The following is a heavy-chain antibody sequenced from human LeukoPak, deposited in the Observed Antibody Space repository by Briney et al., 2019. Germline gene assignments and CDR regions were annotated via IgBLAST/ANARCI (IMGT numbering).Heavy chain of an antibody. V-gene: IGHV3-23*01. J-gene: IGHJ4*02. D-gene: IGHD3-22*01. Sequence: GGSLRLSCAASGFTFSSYAMSWVRQAPGKGLEWVSAISGSGGSTYYADSVKGRFTISRDNSKNTLYLQMNSLRAEDTAVYYCTGYYYDSSGYPGIDYWGQGTLVTVSS. CDR1: GFTFSSYA. CDR3: TGYYYDSSGYPGIDY. CDR2: ISGSGGST.